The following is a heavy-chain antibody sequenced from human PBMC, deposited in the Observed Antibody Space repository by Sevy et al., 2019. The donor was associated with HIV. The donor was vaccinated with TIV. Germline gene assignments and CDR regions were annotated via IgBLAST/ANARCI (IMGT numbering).Heavy chain of an antibody. Sequence: ASVKVSCKASGYTFTSYGISWVRQAPGQGLEWMGWISAYNGNTNYAQKLQGRVTMTTDTSTSTAYMELRSLRSDETAVYYCARDRWIYWDGSGYDNWFDPWGQGTLVTVSS. CDR3: ARDRWIYWDGSGYDNWFDP. V-gene: IGHV1-18*01. D-gene: IGHD3-22*01. CDR1: GYTFTSYG. CDR2: ISAYNGNT. J-gene: IGHJ5*02.